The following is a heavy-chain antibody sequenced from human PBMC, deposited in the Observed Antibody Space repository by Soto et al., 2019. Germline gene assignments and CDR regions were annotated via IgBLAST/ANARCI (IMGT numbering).Heavy chain of an antibody. CDR2: IHHSGTT. J-gene: IGHJ4*02. V-gene: IGHV4-38-2*01. D-gene: IGHD4-17*01. CDR3: ARGLYGGNFDY. Sequence: PSETLSLSCVVSESSINSNYYLLWIRQPPGKGLEWIGAIHHSGTTYYTPSLKSQVTISMDTSKNHFSLRLTSVTAADTAIYYCARGLYGGNFDYWGQGTPVTVSS. CDR1: ESSINSNYY.